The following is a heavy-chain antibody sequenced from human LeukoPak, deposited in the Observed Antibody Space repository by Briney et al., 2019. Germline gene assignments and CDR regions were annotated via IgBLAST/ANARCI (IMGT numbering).Heavy chain of an antibody. CDR3: TRYCSSTSCYRAVYMDV. V-gene: IGHV3-73*01. J-gene: IGHJ6*03. Sequence: GGSLRLSCAASGFTFSGSAMHWVRQASGKGLEWVGRIRSKANSYATAYAASVKGRFTISRDDSKNTAYLQMNSLKTEDTAVHYCTRYCSSTSCYRAVYMDVWGKGTTVTVSS. D-gene: IGHD2-2*02. CDR2: IRSKANSYAT. CDR1: GFTFSGSA.